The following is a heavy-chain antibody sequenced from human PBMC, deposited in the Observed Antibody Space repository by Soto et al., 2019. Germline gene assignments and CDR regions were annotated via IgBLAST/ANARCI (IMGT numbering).Heavy chain of an antibody. CDR1: GFTFSNYV. CDR2: ISISGGST. CDR3: AKYYGTTVITWGRYFDY. J-gene: IGHJ4*02. V-gene: IGHV3-23*01. Sequence: GGSLRLSCAASGFTFSNYVMSWVRQAPGKGLEWVSAISISGGSTYYADSVKGRFTISRDNSENTLFLQMNSLTADDTAMYYCAKYYGTTVITWGRYFDYWGQGTLVTVSS. D-gene: IGHD4-17*01.